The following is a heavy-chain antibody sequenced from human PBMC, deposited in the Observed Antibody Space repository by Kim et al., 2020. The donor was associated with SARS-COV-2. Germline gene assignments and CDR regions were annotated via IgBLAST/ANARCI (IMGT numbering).Heavy chain of an antibody. J-gene: IGHJ6*01. D-gene: IGHD7-27*01. CDR2: ISSSGSNI. CDR1: GFTFSSYE. Sequence: GGSLRLSCAASGFTFSSYEMNWVRQAPGKGLEWVSYISSSGSNIYYADSVKGRFTTSRDNAKNSLSLQMNSLRAEDTAVYYCARAEMTTWGYYHFFYGMDVWGQGPTVTVSS. CDR3: ARAEMTTWGYYHFFYGMDV. V-gene: IGHV3-48*03.